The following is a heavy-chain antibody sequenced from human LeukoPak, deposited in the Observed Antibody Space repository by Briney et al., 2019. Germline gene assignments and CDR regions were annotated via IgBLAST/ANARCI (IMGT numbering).Heavy chain of an antibody. J-gene: IGHJ6*02. CDR2: INKDGSER. CDR3: ARGHYGMDV. CDR1: GFTLSDHW. Sequence: GGSLRLSCEASGFTLSDHWLTWVRQAPGKGLDWVAHINKDGSERSYVDSVKGRFTISRDNAKNSLFLLMNSLRVDDAAVYYCARGHYGMDVWGRGTTVSVSS. V-gene: IGHV3-7*05.